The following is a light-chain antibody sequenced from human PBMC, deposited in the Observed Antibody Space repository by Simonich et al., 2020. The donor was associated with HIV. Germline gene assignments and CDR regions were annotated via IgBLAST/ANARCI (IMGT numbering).Light chain of an antibody. V-gene: IGKV4-1*01. CDR3: QQYYNSPLT. Sequence: DFVMTQSPDSLAVSLGERATINCKSSQSVLYNSNNKNYLAWYQQKPGQPPKLLIYWASTRESGVPDRFSGSGSGTDFTLTISSLQAEDVAVYYCQQYYNSPLTFGQGTNVEVK. CDR1: QSVLYNSNNKNY. CDR2: WAS. J-gene: IGKJ1*01.